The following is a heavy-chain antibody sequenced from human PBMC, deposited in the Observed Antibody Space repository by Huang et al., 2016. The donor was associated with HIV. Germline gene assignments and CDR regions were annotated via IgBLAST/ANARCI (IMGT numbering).Heavy chain of an antibody. CDR1: GFTFRSSP. V-gene: IGHV3-30-3*01. Sequence: QVHLVESGGGVVQPGRSLRLSCAASGFTFRSSPRHWVRQGAGKGLECVASVSSTVTNKDDGDSVKGRFTISRDNSRNRLYLQMNSLRAEDTGIYYCASATPSPTLVLYYYYYMDVWGKGTTVAVFS. CDR3: ASATPSPTLVLYYYYYMDV. D-gene: IGHD6-13*01. J-gene: IGHJ6*03. CDR2: VSSTVTNK.